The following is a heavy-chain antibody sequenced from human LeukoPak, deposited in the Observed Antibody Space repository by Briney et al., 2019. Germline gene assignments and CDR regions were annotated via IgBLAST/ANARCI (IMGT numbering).Heavy chain of an antibody. CDR3: AASWAGLGYSYLDY. V-gene: IGHV1-58*01. Sequence: SVKVSCKASGFTFTSSAVQWVRQARGQRLEWIGWIVVGSGNTNYAQKFQERVTITRDMSTSTAYMELSSLRSEDTAVYCCAASWAGLGYSYLDYWGQGTLVTVSS. D-gene: IGHD5-18*01. J-gene: IGHJ4*02. CDR1: GFTFTSSA. CDR2: IVVGSGNT.